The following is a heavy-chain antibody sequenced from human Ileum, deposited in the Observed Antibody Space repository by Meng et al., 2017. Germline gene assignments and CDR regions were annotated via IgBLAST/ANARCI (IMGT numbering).Heavy chain of an antibody. J-gene: IGHJ2*01. D-gene: IGHD1-26*01. CDR3: ARSERSVYWYFDL. CDR2: INHSATT. Sequence: VQQQWGGAGRLRPSETLSLTCGVYGGSFSAYYWTWIRQPPGKGLEWIGEINHSATTYYSPSLMGRVSVSVDTSKNQFSLKLTSVTAADTAVYYCARSERSVYWYFDLWGRGTLVTVSS. CDR1: GGSFSAYY. V-gene: IGHV4-34*01.